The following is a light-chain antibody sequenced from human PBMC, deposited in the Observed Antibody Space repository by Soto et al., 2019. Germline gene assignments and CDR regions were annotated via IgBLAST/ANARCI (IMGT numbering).Light chain of an antibody. V-gene: IGKV3D-15*01. CDR2: GAS. J-gene: IGKJ4*01. CDR1: QSVNIY. Sequence: EIVLTQCPCTLSFSPRERSALSCRLSQSVNIYLAWYQQKPGQAPRLLIFGASSRATGIPARFSGSGSGTEFNLTISSLQSEDFAVYFCQQYDDWLRLTLGGGTKVDIK. CDR3: QQYDDWLRLT.